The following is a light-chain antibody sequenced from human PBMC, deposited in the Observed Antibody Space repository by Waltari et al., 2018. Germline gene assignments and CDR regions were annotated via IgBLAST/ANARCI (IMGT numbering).Light chain of an antibody. CDR3: HQNSGSPT. J-gene: IGKJ4*01. V-gene: IGKV6-21*01. Sequence: EIVLTQSPDFQSVTPKEKVPITCRASQNIYSGLHWYQQKPDQSPKLLIKYASQSLSGVPSRFSGSGSGTDFTLTINSLEPEDAATYYCHQNSGSPTFGGGTKVEIK. CDR2: YAS. CDR1: QNIYSG.